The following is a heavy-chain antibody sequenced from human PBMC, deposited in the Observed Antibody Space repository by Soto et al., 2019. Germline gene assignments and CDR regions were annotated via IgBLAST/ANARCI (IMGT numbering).Heavy chain of an antibody. CDR2: ISTYNGDT. J-gene: IGHJ4*02. CDR1: GYTFITYG. V-gene: IGHV1-18*01. Sequence: QVQLVQSGAEVKEPGASVKVSCKASGYTFITYGMSWVRQAPGQGLDRMGWISTYNGDTKYADRLQGRVTMTTDTTTGTAYMALRSVRSDDTAVYYCARGPTDYYDKSGDYSWHYWGEGTLVTVSS. D-gene: IGHD3-22*01. CDR3: ARGPTDYYDKSGDYSWHY.